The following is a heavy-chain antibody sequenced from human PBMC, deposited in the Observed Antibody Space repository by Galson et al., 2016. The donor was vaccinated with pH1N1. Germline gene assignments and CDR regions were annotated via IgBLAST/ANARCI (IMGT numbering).Heavy chain of an antibody. D-gene: IGHD5-12*01. CDR2: ISSSGDNI. V-gene: IGHV3-30-3*01. CDR3: ARVRSSGYNCAQQFVD. J-gene: IGHJ4*02. Sequence: SLRLSCAASGFTFSVFAMHWVRQAPGEGLEWVAVISSSGDNIFYADSVKGRFTISRDSSKNTLYLQMNNLRPEDTAFYYCARVRSSGYNCAQQFVDWGQGTLVTVSS. CDR1: GFTFSVFA.